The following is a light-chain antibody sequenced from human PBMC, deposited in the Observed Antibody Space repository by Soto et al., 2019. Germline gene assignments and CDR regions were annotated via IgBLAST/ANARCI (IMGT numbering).Light chain of an antibody. V-gene: IGKV1-33*01. CDR2: DAS. CDR1: QDISNY. J-gene: IGKJ4*01. CDR3: QQYDNLPLT. Sequence: DIQMTQSPSSLSASVGDRVTITCQARQDISNYLNWYQQKPGKAPKLLIYDASNLEAGVPSRFSGSGSGTDFTFTISSLHPEDSATYYCQQYDNLPLTFGGGTKVEIK.